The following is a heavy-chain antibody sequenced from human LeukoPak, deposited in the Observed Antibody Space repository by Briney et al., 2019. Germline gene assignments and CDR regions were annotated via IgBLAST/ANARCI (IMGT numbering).Heavy chain of an antibody. D-gene: IGHD6-13*01. V-gene: IGHV1-8*01. J-gene: IGHJ4*02. CDR3: ARGSLGSSWYILDY. CDR2: MNPNSGNT. CDR1: GCTFTSYD. Sequence: GASVKVPCKASGCTFTSYDINWVRQATGQGLEWMGWMNPNSGNTGYAQKFQGRATMTRNTSISTAYMELSSLRSEDTAVYYCARGSLGSSWYILDYWGQGTLVTVSS.